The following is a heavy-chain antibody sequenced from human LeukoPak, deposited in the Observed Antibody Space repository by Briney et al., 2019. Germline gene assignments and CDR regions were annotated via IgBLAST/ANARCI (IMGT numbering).Heavy chain of an antibody. J-gene: IGHJ3*02. Sequence: ASVKVSCKASGYTFTSYGISWVRQAPGQGLEWMGWISAYNGNTNYAQKLQGRVTMTTDASTSTAYMELRRLRSDDTAVYFCARGITIYGVVTPEAFDIWGQGTMVTVSS. CDR1: GYTFTSYG. D-gene: IGHD3-3*01. CDR3: ARGITIYGVVTPEAFDI. CDR2: ISAYNGNT. V-gene: IGHV1-18*01.